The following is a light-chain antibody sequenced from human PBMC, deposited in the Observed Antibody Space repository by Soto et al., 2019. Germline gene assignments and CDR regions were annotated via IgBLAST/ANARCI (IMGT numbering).Light chain of an antibody. CDR1: QTISIY. CDR3: QQYSSSSPT. CDR2: DAS. V-gene: IGKV1-5*01. Sequence: DIQMTQSPSTLSASIGDRVTITCRASQTISIYLGWCQQRPGEAPKLLIYDASTLESGVPARFSGSGSGTEFTLTISSLQPDDFATYYCQQYSSSSPTFGQGTKVDIK. J-gene: IGKJ1*01.